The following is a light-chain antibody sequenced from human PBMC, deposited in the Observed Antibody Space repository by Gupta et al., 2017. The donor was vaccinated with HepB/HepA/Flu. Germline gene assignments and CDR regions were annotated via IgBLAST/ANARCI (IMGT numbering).Light chain of an antibody. CDR1: QGIRND. CDR3: RWVNSYRYT. Sequence: DIQMTQSPSSLSASVGDRVTITCRASQGIRNDLGWYQNKPGKAPKRLIYAAFILQSGVPSRFSGSGSGTEFTLTISILQPEHFATYYCRWVNSYRYTFGQGTKMEIK. V-gene: IGKV1-17*01. CDR2: AAF. J-gene: IGKJ2*01.